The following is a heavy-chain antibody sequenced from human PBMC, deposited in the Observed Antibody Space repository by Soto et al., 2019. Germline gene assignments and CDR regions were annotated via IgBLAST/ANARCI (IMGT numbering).Heavy chain of an antibody. Sequence: QVQLVQSGAEVKKPGSSVKVSCKASGGTFSSYTISWVRQAPGQGLEWMGRIIPILGIANYAQKFQGRVXIXAXXSTSTAYMELSSLRSEDTAVYYCAREVLVLAAFDIWGQGTMVTVSS. J-gene: IGHJ3*02. V-gene: IGHV1-69*08. CDR2: IIPILGIA. CDR3: AREVLVLAAFDI. CDR1: GGTFSSYT.